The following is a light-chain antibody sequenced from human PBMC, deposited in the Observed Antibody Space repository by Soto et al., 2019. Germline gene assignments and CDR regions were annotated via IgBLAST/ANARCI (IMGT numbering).Light chain of an antibody. CDR3: QAWDSSTTYVV. V-gene: IGLV3-1*01. CDR2: QDS. J-gene: IGLJ2*01. CDR1: KLGDKY. Sequence: ELTQPPSVSVSPGQTASITCSGDKLGDKYACWYQQKPGQSPVLVIYQDSKRPSGIPERFSGSNSGNTATLTISGTQAMDEADYYCQAWDSSTTYVVFGGGTKLTVL.